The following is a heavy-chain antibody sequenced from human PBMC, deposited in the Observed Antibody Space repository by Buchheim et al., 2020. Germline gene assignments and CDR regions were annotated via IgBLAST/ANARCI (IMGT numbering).Heavy chain of an antibody. J-gene: IGHJ4*02. CDR2: INGGGIST. Sequence: EVQLLESGGGLIQPGGSLRLSCVASGFAFGNSAMSWVRQAPGKGLEWVSAINGGGISTYYANSVKGRFTISRDNSKNTLYLQMNSLRAEDTAVYYCAKGLSWYSSSWIPFDYWGQGTL. V-gene: IGHV3-23*01. D-gene: IGHD6-13*01. CDR3: AKGLSWYSSSWIPFDY. CDR1: GFAFGNSA.